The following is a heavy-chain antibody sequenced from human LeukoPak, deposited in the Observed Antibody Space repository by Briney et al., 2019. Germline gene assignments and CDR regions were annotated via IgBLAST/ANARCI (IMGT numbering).Heavy chain of an antibody. CDR1: CGSISSSSYY. CDR2: IYYSGST. D-gene: IGHD3-3*01. CDR3: SRQAGRFWEWLLEFHFDY. J-gene: IGHJ4*02. Sequence: PSETLSLTCTVSCGSISSSSYYWGWIRQPPGKGLEWIGSIYYSGSTYYNPSLKSRVTISVDTSKNQFSLKLSSVTAADTAVYYCSRQAGRFWEWLLEFHFDYWGQGTLVTVSS. V-gene: IGHV4-39*01.